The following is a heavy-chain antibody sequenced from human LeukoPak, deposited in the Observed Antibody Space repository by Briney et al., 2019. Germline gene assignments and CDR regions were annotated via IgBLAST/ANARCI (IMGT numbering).Heavy chain of an antibody. Sequence: GESLKISCKGSGYSFTSYWIAWVRQMPGKGLEWMGIIYPGDSDTRYNPSFQGQVTMPADKSISTAYLQWSSLKASDTAMYFCAGRPGSDIAYWGQGTLVTVSS. CDR3: AGRPGSDIAY. CDR2: IYPGDSDT. CDR1: GYSFTSYW. J-gene: IGHJ4*02. V-gene: IGHV5-51*01.